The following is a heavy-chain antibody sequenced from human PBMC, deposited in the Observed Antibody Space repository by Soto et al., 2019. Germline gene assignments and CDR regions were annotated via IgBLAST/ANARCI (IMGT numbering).Heavy chain of an antibody. Sequence: QVQLVQSGAEVKKPGSSVKVSCKASGGTFSSYAISWVRQAPGQGLEWMGGIIPIFGTANYAQKFQGRVTITADESTSTAYMELSSLRPEDTAVYYCARAQTRIPPSAGSYNWFDPWGQGTLVTVSS. CDR2: IIPIFGTA. J-gene: IGHJ5*02. CDR3: ARAQTRIPPSAGSYNWFDP. D-gene: IGHD2-21*01. V-gene: IGHV1-69*12. CDR1: GGTFSSYA.